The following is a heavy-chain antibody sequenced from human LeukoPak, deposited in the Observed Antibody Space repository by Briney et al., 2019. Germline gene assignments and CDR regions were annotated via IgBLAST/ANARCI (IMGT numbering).Heavy chain of an antibody. CDR1: GFTFSSYA. V-gene: IGHV3-23*01. Sequence: GGSLRLSCAASGFTFSSYAMSWVRQAPGKGLEWVSAISGSGGSTYYADSVKGRFTISRDSSKNTLYLQMNGLRAEDTAVYYCARRYCSSTSCYYYYYYMDVWGKGTTVTVSS. CDR2: ISGSGGST. CDR3: ARRYCSSTSCYYYYYYMDV. J-gene: IGHJ6*03. D-gene: IGHD2-2*01.